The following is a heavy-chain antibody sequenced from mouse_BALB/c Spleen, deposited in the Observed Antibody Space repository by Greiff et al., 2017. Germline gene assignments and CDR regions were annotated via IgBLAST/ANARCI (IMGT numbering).Heavy chain of an antibody. V-gene: IGHV2-3*01. D-gene: IGHD2-3*01. J-gene: IGHJ1*01. Sequence: VKLQESGPGLVAPSQSLSITCTVSGFSLTSYGVSWVRQPPGKGLEWLGVIWGDGSTNYHSALISRLSISKDNSKSQVFLRLNSLQTDDTATYYCAKPGGIGDGLYWYFDVWGAGTTVTVSA. CDR3: AKPGGIGDGLYWYFDV. CDR2: IWGDGST. CDR1: GFSLTSYG.